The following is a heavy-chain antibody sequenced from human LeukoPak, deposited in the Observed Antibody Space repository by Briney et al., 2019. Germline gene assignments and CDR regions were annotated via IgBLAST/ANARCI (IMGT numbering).Heavy chain of an antibody. CDR2: IYYSGTT. Sequence: SETLSLTCTVSRGSISSGGNYWSWIRQYPGKGLEWIGYIYYSGTTYYNPSLESRVTISLDTSKNQFSLKLSSVTAADTAVYYCARGTSTIFGVVITLDYWGQGTLVTVSS. J-gene: IGHJ4*02. CDR1: RGSISSGGNY. V-gene: IGHV4-31*03. D-gene: IGHD3-3*01. CDR3: ARGTSTIFGVVITLDY.